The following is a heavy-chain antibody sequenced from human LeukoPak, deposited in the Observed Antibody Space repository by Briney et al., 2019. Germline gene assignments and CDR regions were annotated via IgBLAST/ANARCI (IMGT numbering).Heavy chain of an antibody. Sequence: PGGSLRLSCAASGFTFSSYGMNWVRQAPGKGLEWVSSIGRTPTYIYYADSVKARFTISRDNAKDSLYLQMNSLRAEDTAVYYCARLTAYNHGYSGRYGLDVWGQGTTVTVSS. CDR1: GFTFSSYG. V-gene: IGHV3-21*01. J-gene: IGHJ6*02. CDR3: ARLTAYNHGYSGRYGLDV. D-gene: IGHD5-12*01. CDR2: IGRTPTYI.